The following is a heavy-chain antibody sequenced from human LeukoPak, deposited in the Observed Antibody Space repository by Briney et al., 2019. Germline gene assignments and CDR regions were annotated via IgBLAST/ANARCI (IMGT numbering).Heavy chain of an antibody. Sequence: GGSLRLSCAASGFTFRTSSMSWVRRAPGKGLEWVSSISSSSRYIYAASVKGRFTISRDNAKNSLYLQMDSLRAEDTAVYYCARVGDYGDYVLDYWGQGTLVTVST. CDR1: GFTFRTSS. V-gene: IGHV3-21*01. CDR3: ARVGDYGDYVLDY. D-gene: IGHD4-17*01. J-gene: IGHJ4*02. CDR2: ISSSSRYI.